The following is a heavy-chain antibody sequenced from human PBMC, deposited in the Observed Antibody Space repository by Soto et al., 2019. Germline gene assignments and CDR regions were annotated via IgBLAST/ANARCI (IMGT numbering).Heavy chain of an antibody. CDR3: ARCAPNCSGGSCSYYFDD. V-gene: IGHV1-69*01. J-gene: IGHJ4*02. CDR1: GGTFSRYA. D-gene: IGHD2-15*01. Sequence: QVQLVQSGAEVKKPGSSVKVSCKASGGTFSRYAISWVRQAPGQGLEWMGGIMPIFGTANYAQKYQGRVTITADESTSTADMELSSLSSEDTAVYYCARCAPNCSGGSCSYYFDDWGQGTLVTVSS. CDR2: IMPIFGTA.